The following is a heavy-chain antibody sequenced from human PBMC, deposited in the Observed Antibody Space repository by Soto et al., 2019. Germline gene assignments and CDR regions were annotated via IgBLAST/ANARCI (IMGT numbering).Heavy chain of an antibody. V-gene: IGHV4-59*08. CDR1: GGSISSYY. D-gene: IGHD2-2*01. J-gene: IGHJ6*02. CDR3: ARHVPYCSDTSHCAYGMDV. CDR2: IYYSGST. Sequence: PSETLSLTCIVSGGSISSYYWSWIRQPPGKGLEWIGYIYYSGSTNYNPSLKSRVTISVDTSKNQFSLKLSSVTAADTAVYYCARHVPYCSDTSHCAYGMDVWGQGTTVTVSS.